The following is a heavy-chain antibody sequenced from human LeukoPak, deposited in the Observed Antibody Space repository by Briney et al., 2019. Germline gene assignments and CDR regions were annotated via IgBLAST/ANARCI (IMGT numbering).Heavy chain of an antibody. CDR1: GFTFSDYY. V-gene: IGHV3-11*04. CDR2: ISSSGSTI. CDR3: ARGTGTGVGYQNYFDY. J-gene: IGHJ4*02. Sequence: GGSLRLSCAASGFTFSDYYMSWIRQAPGKGLEWVSYISSSGSTIYYADSVKGRFTISRDNSKNTLYLQMNSLRAEDTAVYYCARGTGTGVGYQNYFDYWGQGTLVTVSS. D-gene: IGHD1-1*01.